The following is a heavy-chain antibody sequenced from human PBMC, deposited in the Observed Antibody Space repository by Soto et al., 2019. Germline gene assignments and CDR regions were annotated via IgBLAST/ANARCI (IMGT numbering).Heavy chain of an antibody. CDR3: ARHYTPYDSSSYYDY. V-gene: IGHV3-NL1*01. D-gene: IGHD3-22*01. CDR1: GVQLREYW. J-gene: IGHJ4*02. CDR2: ISGGGSST. Sequence: PGGSLRLSCAASGVQLREYWMHWVRQLPGKGLEWVSGISGGGSSTYYADSVKGRFAISRDNSKNTLYLQWSSLQASDTAMYYCARHYTPYDSSSYYDYWGQGTLVTVSS.